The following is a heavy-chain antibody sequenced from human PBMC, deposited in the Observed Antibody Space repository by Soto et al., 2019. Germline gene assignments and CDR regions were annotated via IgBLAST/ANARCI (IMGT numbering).Heavy chain of an antibody. J-gene: IGHJ6*02. CDR2: ISDTGSG. CDR1: VCSVSSGSYY. Sequence: QVQLQESGPGLVKPSETLAVTCTVSVCSVSSGSYYWSWIRQPPGKGLEWVGCISDTGSGDYNPSLKRRVTISVLTSKRQFSLRLNSVTAADTAVYYCARAHSGYDPLGMDVWGQGTTVTVSS. V-gene: IGHV4-61*01. CDR3: ARAHSGYDPLGMDV. D-gene: IGHD5-12*01.